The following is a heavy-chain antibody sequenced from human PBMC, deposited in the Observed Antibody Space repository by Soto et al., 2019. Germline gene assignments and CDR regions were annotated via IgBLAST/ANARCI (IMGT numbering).Heavy chain of an antibody. CDR1: GFTFSSYG. D-gene: IGHD2-8*01. J-gene: IGHJ4*02. V-gene: IGHV3-30*03. CDR2: ISCNGSNT. CDR3: ATDPAPLLVQDCLDY. Sequence: PGGSLRLSCAASGFTFSSYGMHWVRQAPGKGLEWVAVISCNGSNTYYADSVKGRFTISRDNSKNTLYLQMNSLRAEDTAVYYCATDPAPLLVQDCLDYWGQGTMVTVSS.